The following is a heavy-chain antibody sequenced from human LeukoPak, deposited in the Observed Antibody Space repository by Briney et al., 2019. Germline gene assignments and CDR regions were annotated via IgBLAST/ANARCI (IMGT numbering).Heavy chain of an antibody. CDR2: ISSSSTYT. V-gene: IGHV3-11*06. J-gene: IGHJ4*01. CDR3: ARDLTSVTTFDY. Sequence: PGGSLRLSCAASGFTFSDSYMSWIRQAPGKGLEWVSYISSSSTYTEYAGSVKGRFTISRDNAKKSLYLQMNSLRAEDTAVYYCARDLTSVTTFDYWGQGALVTVSS. D-gene: IGHD4-17*01. CDR1: GFTFSDSY.